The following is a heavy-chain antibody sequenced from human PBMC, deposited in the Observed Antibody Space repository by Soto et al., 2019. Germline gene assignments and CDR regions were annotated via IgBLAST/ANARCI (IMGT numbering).Heavy chain of an antibody. CDR3: VRSTRSGYAFDI. CDR1: GYTFTSYY. Sequence: ASVKVSCKACGYTFTSYYMHLVRQAPGQGLEWMGIINPSGGSTSYAQKFQGRVTMTRDTSTSTVYMELSSLRSEDTAVYYCVRSTRSGYAFDIWGQGTMVTVS. J-gene: IGHJ3*02. V-gene: IGHV1-46*01. CDR2: INPSGGST. D-gene: IGHD3-10*01.